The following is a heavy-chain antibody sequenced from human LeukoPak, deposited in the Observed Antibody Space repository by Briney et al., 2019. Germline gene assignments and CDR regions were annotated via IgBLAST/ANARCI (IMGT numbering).Heavy chain of an antibody. CDR3: ARDSPLGYCSGGSCFFDC. CDR1: GFTFDDSG. CDR2: INWDGGST. D-gene: IGHD2-15*01. Sequence: GGSLRLSCAASGFTFDDSGLNWVRQAPGKGLEWVSNINWDGGSTGYADSVKGRFTISRDNAKNSLYLQMNSLRAEDTALYYCARDSPLGYCSGGSCFFDCWGQGTLVTVSS. V-gene: IGHV3-20*04. J-gene: IGHJ4*02.